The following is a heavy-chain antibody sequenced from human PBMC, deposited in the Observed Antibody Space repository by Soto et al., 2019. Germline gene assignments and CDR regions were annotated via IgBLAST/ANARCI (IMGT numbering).Heavy chain of an antibody. CDR2: ISGSGDNT. CDR1: GFTFSSYA. J-gene: IGHJ6*01. D-gene: IGHD6-25*01. CDR3: AKSGQSSGANMDV. V-gene: IGHV3-23*01. Sequence: EVQLLESGGGLVQPGGSLRLSCAASGFTFSSYAINWVRQAPGKGLEWVSTISGSGDNTYYADSVKGRFTISRDNSKNTLALQMNTLRAEDTAVYYCAKSGQSSGANMDVWGQGTTVTVSS.